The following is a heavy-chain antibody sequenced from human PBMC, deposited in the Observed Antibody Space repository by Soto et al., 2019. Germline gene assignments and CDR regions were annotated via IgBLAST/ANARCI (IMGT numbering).Heavy chain of an antibody. J-gene: IGHJ4*02. CDR3: AIDLGYCRGGTCYHSRLDS. V-gene: IGHV3-23*01. Sequence: GGSLRLSCAASGFTFSTYAMSWVRQAPGKGLEWVSAISGGGDSTYYADSVKGRFTISRDNSKNTLYLQMNSLRAEDRALYYCAIDLGYCRGGTCYHSRLDSWGQGALVTVSS. CDR2: ISGGGDST. CDR1: GFTFSTYA. D-gene: IGHD2-15*01.